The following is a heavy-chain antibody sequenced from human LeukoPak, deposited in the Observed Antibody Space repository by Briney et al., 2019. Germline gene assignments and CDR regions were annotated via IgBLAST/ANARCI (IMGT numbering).Heavy chain of an antibody. V-gene: IGHV3-23*01. CDR2: ISMSASST. CDR3: AKEHARWGFFDY. CDR1: ASTFSSYA. Sequence: PGRSLTLSWAASASTFSSYAIDSVRHPARGWLGWVTTISMSASSTYCADSVKARFTISRANSTHTLFVQMNSLRATDTAIYYCAKEHARWGFFDYWGQGTLVTVSS. J-gene: IGHJ4*02. D-gene: IGHD7-27*01.